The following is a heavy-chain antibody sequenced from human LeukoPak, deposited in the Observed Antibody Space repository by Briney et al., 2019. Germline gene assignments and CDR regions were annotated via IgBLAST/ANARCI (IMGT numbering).Heavy chain of an antibody. CDR1: GFTFSSYA. Sequence: GSLRLSCAASGFTFSSYAMHWVRQAPGKGLEWVAVISYDGSNKYYADSVKGRFTISRDNSKNTLYLQMNSLRAEDTAVYYCAKRGSGYYYDYWGQGTLVTVSS. CDR3: AKRGSGYYYDY. V-gene: IGHV3-30-3*02. D-gene: IGHD3-22*01. J-gene: IGHJ4*02. CDR2: ISYDGSNK.